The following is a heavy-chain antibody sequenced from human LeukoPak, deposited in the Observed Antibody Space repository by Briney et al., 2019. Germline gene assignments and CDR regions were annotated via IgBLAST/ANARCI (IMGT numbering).Heavy chain of an antibody. CDR2: IRYDGSNK. Sequence: PGGSLRLSCAASGFTFSSYGMHWVRQAPGKGLEWVAFIRYDGSNKYHADSVKGRFTISRDNSKNTLYLQMNSLRAEDTAVYYCAKDQDRITMARGVIITEIDDGYWGQGTLVTVSS. V-gene: IGHV3-30*02. CDR3: AKDQDRITMARGVIITEIDDGY. CDR1: GFTFSSYG. J-gene: IGHJ4*02. D-gene: IGHD3-10*01.